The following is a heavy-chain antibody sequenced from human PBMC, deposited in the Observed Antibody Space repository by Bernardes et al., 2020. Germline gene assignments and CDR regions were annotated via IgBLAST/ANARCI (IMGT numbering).Heavy chain of an antibody. CDR2: IIPIFGTA. V-gene: IGHV1-69*13. D-gene: IGHD6-13*01. J-gene: IGHJ6*02. CDR3: ASGIAAAETPNYYYYGMDV. CDR1: GGTFSSYA. Sequence: SVKVSCKASGGTFSSYAISWVRQAPGQGLEWMGGIIPIFGTANYAQKLQGRVTITSDESTSTAYMELSSLRSEDTAVYYCASGIAAAETPNYYYYGMDVWGQASTVTVSS.